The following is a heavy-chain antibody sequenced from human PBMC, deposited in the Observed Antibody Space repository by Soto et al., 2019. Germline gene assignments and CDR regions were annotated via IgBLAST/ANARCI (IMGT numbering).Heavy chain of an antibody. J-gene: IGHJ4*02. CDR2: ISSSSSYT. Sequence: PGGSLRLSCAASGFTFSDYYMSWIRQAPGKGLEWVSYISSSSSYTNYADSVKGRFTISRDNAKNSLYLQMNSLRAEDTAVYYCARDMIVVDTFDYWGQGTLVTVSS. CDR3: ARDMIVVDTFDY. D-gene: IGHD3-22*01. CDR1: GFTFSDYY. V-gene: IGHV3-11*05.